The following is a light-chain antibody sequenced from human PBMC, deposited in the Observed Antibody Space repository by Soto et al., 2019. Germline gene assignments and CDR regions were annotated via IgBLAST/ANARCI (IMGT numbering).Light chain of an antibody. CDR3: GTWDSSLSLYV. J-gene: IGLJ1*01. V-gene: IGLV1-51*02. CDR2: ENN. Sequence: QSVLTQPPSVSAAPGQKVTISCSGSSSNIGNNYVSWYQQLPGTAPKLLIYENNKRPPGIPDRFSGSKSGTSATLGITGLQTGDEADYYCGTWDSSLSLYVFGTGTKLTVL. CDR1: SSNIGNNY.